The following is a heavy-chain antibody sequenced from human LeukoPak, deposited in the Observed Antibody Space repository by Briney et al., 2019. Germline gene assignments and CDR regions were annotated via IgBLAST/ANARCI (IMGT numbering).Heavy chain of an antibody. Sequence: GGSLRLSCAASGFTFSNYAMSWVRQAPGKGLDWVSTISGSGGGTYYADSVKGRFTISRDNSKNTLYLQMNSLRAEDTAVYYCAKNPTYYYDSSDSWGQGTLVTVSS. CDR3: AKNPTYYYDSSDS. J-gene: IGHJ4*02. CDR2: ISGSGGGT. CDR1: GFTFSNYA. D-gene: IGHD3-22*01. V-gene: IGHV3-23*01.